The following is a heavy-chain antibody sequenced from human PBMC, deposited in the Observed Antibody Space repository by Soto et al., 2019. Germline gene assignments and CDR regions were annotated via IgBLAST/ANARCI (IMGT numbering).Heavy chain of an antibody. V-gene: IGHV3-33*01. CDR1: GFTFSSYG. J-gene: IGHJ4*02. CDR3: AREKSIAAAFDY. Sequence: QVQLVESGGGVVQPGRSLRLSCAASGFTFSSYGMHWVRQAPGKGLEWVAVIWYDGSNKYYADSVKDRFTISRDNSKNTLYLQMNSLRAEDTAVYYCAREKSIAAAFDYWGQGTLVTVSS. D-gene: IGHD6-13*01. CDR2: IWYDGSNK.